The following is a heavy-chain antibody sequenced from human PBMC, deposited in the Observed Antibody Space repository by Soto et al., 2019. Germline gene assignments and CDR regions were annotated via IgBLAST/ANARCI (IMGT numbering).Heavy chain of an antibody. CDR3: ARVLSCSSTSCYAGRAHDAFDI. V-gene: IGHV4-34*01. J-gene: IGHJ3*02. CDR1: GGSFSGYY. CDR2: INHSGST. D-gene: IGHD2-2*01. Sequence: SETLSLTCAVYGGSFSGYYWSWIRQPPGKGLEWIGEINHSGSTNYNPSLKSRVTISVDTSKNQFSLKLSSVTAADTAVYYCARVLSCSSTSCYAGRAHDAFDIWGQGTMVTVSS.